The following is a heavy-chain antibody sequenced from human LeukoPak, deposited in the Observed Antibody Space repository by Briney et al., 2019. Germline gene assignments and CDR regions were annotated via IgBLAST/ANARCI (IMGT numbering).Heavy chain of an antibody. CDR3: AREGGSTIFGVVPHWFDP. J-gene: IGHJ5*02. Sequence: ASVKVSCKASGGTFSSYAISWVRQAPGQGLEWMGGIIPIFGTANYAQKFQGRVTITADESTSTAYMELSSLRSEDTAVYYCAREGGSTIFGVVPHWFDPWGQGTLVTVSS. V-gene: IGHV1-69*13. CDR2: IIPIFGTA. D-gene: IGHD3-3*01. CDR1: GGTFSSYA.